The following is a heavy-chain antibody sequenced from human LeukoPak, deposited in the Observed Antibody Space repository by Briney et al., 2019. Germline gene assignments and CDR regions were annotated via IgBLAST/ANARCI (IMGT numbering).Heavy chain of an antibody. J-gene: IGHJ4*02. V-gene: IGHV1-18*04. Sequence: ASVKVSCKASGYTFTSYYMHWVRQAPGQGLEWMGWISTYNGDTNSAQKLQGRVTMTTDTSTSTAYMELRSLRSDDTAVYYCARGKAAGDYWAQGNVVSVFS. CDR3: ARGKAAGDY. CDR1: GYTFTSYY. D-gene: IGHD6-13*01. CDR2: ISTYNGDT.